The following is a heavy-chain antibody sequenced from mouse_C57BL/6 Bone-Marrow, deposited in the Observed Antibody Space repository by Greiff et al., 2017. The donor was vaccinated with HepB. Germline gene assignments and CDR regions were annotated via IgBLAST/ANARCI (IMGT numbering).Heavy chain of an antibody. Sequence: QVQLQQPGAELVKPGASVKLSCKASGYTFTSYWMHWVKQRPGQGLEWIGMIHPNSGSTNYNEKFKSKATLTVDKSSSTAYMQLSSLTSEDSAVYYCARCGEYDVRYYAMDYWGQGTSVTVSS. CDR1: GYTFTSYW. CDR2: IHPNSGST. CDR3: ARCGEYDVRYYAMDY. D-gene: IGHD2-14*01. J-gene: IGHJ4*01. V-gene: IGHV1-64*01.